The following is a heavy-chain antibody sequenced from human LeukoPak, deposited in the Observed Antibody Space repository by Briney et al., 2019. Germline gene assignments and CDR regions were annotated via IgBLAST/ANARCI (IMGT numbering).Heavy chain of an antibody. D-gene: IGHD3-10*01. Sequence: GASVKVSCKTSGYTFITYYIHWLRQAPGQGLEWMGWVHPNSGATKYAQKFQDRVTVTRDTSITTTYMELNSLRSDDTAVFYCVRGGSGSGWLYYFDYWGQGTLVTVSS. CDR2: VHPNSGAT. CDR3: VRGGSGSGWLYYFDY. CDR1: GYTFITYY. J-gene: IGHJ4*02. V-gene: IGHV1-2*02.